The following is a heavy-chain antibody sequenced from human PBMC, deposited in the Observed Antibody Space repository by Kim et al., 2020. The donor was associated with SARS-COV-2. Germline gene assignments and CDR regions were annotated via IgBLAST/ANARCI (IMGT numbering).Heavy chain of an antibody. Sequence: GGSLRLSCAASGFTFSNAWMSWVRQAPGKGLEWVGRIKSKTDGGTTDYAAPVKGRFTISRDDSKNTLYLQMNSLKTEDTAVYYCTTDRRGYSGYGYYYGMDVWGQGTTVTVSS. CDR3: TTDRRGYSGYGYYYGMDV. CDR2: IKSKTDGGTT. D-gene: IGHD5-12*01. V-gene: IGHV3-15*01. J-gene: IGHJ6*02. CDR1: GFTFSNAW.